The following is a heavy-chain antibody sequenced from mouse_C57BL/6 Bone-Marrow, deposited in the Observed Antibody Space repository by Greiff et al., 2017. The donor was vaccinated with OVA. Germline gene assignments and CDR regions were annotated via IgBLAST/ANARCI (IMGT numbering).Heavy chain of an antibody. J-gene: IGHJ2*01. CDR2: INPSSGYT. CDR1: GYTFTSYT. V-gene: IGHV1-4*01. Sequence: VQLQQSGAELARPGAPVKMSCKASGYTFTSYTMHWVKQRPGQGLEWIGYINPSSGYTKYNQKFKDKATLTADKSSSTAYMQLSSLTSEDSAVYYCARSPHVDYWGQGTTLTVSS. CDR3: ARSPHVDY.